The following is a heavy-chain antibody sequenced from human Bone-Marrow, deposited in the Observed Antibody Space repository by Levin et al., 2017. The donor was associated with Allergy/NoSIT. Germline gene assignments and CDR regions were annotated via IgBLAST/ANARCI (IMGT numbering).Heavy chain of an antibody. J-gene: IGHJ4*02. CDR3: ARGPPYLYLDY. V-gene: IGHV1-18*01. Sequence: ASVKVSCKASGYTFTNFAIGWVRQAPGQGLEWMGWISAYNGNTIYAQKLQGRVTMTTDTSTTTTYMELGSLRSDDTAVYYCARGPPYLYLDYWGQGTLVIVSS. CDR1: GYTFTNFA. CDR2: ISAYNGNT.